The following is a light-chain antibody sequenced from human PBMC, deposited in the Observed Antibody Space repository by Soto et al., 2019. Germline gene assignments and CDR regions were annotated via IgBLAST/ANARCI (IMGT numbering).Light chain of an antibody. CDR2: AAS. J-gene: IGKJ2*01. V-gene: IGKV1-39*01. Sequence: DIQMTQSPSSLSASVGDRVTITCRASQSISSYLNWYQQKQGKAPKLLIYAASSLQSGVPSRFSDSGSGTDFTLTISSLQPEDFATYYWQQSYSTPGTFGQGTKLEIK. CDR3: QQSYSTPGT. CDR1: QSISSY.